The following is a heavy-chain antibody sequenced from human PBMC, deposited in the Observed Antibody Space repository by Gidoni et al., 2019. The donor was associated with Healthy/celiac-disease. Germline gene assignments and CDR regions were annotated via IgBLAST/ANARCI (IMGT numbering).Heavy chain of an antibody. CDR3: ARGIVVVPAAIGWFDP. CDR2: ISSSSSTI. V-gene: IGHV3-48*01. Sequence: EVQLVESGGGLVQPGGSLRLSCAASGFTFSSYSMNWVRQAPGKGLEWVSYISSSSSTIYYADSVKGRFTISRDNAKNSLYLQMNSLRAEDTAVYYCARGIVVVPAAIGWFDPWGQGTLVTVSS. CDR1: GFTFSSYS. D-gene: IGHD2-2*02. J-gene: IGHJ5*02.